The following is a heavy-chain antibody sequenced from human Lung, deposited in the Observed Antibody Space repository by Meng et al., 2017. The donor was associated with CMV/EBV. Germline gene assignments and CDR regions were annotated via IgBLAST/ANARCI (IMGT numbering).Heavy chain of an antibody. D-gene: IGHD2-21*01. CDR2: FYYRGNS. V-gene: IGHV4-59*01. CDR1: GGSINSYY. CDR3: ARGSYLAVEG. Sequence: HVQLRESGPGLVTPSETLSLTCTVSGGSINSYYWSWIRQPPGQGLEWLGYFYYRGNSNYNPSLKSRVTISVDTSKNLFSLNLTSVTAADAALYYCARGSYLAVEGWGLGTLVTVSS. J-gene: IGHJ4*02.